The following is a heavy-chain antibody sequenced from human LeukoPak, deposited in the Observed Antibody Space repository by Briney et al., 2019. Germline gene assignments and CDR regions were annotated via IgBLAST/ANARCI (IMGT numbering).Heavy chain of an antibody. Sequence: VRQAPGKGLEGVSVIYSGGSTYYADSVKGRFTISRDKSKNTVYLQMNSLRFEDTAMYYCARNWFDPWGQGTLVTVSS. CDR2: IYSGGST. CDR3: ARNWFDP. V-gene: IGHV3-53*05. J-gene: IGHJ5*02.